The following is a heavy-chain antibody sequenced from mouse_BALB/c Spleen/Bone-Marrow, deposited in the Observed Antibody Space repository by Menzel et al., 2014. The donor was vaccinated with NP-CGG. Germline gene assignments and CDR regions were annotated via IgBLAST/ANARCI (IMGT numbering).Heavy chain of an antibody. CDR2: IDPSDSYT. V-gene: IGHV1-69*02. Sequence: QVQLQQSGAELVKPGASVKLSCKASGYTFTSYWMHWVKQRPGQGLEWTGEIDPSDSYTNYNQKFKGKATLTVDKSSSTAYMQLSSLTSEDSAVYICARWLLRYYAMDDWGQGTPVTVSS. J-gene: IGHJ4*01. CDR1: GYTFTSYW. CDR3: ARWLLRYYAMDD. D-gene: IGHD2-3*01.